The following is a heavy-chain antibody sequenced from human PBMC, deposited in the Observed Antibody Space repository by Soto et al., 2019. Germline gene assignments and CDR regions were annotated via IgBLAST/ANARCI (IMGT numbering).Heavy chain of an antibody. J-gene: IGHJ3*02. CDR2: ISSSSSTI. D-gene: IGHD7-27*01. V-gene: IGHV3-48*04. CDR1: GFTFSSYS. Sequence: GGSLRLSCAASGFTFSSYSMNWVRQAPGKGLEWVSYISSSSSTIYYADSVKGRFTISRDNAKNSLYLQMNSLRAEDTAVYYCARGLPDPGEQGIYAFDIWGQGTMVTVSS. CDR3: ARGLPDPGEQGIYAFDI.